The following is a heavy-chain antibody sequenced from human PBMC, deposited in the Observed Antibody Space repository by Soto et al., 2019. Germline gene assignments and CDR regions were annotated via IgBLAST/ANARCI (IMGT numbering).Heavy chain of an antibody. CDR2: INAGNGNT. Sequence: QVQLVQSGAEEKKPGASVKVSCKASGYTFTSYAMHWVRQAPGQRLEWMGWINAGNGNTKYSQKFQGRVTITRDTSASTAYMELSSLRSEDTAXYYCXRXPSYYGMDVWGQGTTVTVSS. J-gene: IGHJ6*02. V-gene: IGHV1-3*05. CDR1: GYTFTSYA. CDR3: XRXPSYYGMDV.